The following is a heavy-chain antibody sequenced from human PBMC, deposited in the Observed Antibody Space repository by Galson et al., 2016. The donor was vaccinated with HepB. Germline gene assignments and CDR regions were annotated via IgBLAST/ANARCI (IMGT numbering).Heavy chain of an antibody. D-gene: IGHD6-6*01. J-gene: IGHJ6*04. CDR3: ARGGHEYHGAYYYPLDV. CDR1: GFTFSAYW. CDR2: IKSDGSST. V-gene: IGHV3-74*01. Sequence: SLRLSCAASGFTFSAYWMHWVRQAPGKGLVWVSRIKSDGSSTTYADSVKGRFTFSRDNAKNTVYLEMTSLRSDDTAVYYCARGGHEYHGAYYYPLDVWDKGTTVTVSS.